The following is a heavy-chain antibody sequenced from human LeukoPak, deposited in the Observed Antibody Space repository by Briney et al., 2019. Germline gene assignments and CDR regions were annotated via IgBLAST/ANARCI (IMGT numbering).Heavy chain of an antibody. J-gene: IGHJ3*02. CDR3: ARGYYDSSGYSADSLHI. CDR2: IDSDGGST. Sequence: GGSLRLSCSASGFAFSSYAMYWVRQAPGKGLEYVSAIDSDGGSTYHADSVKGGFTISRDNSKNTVYLQLGSLRIEDMAVYYCARGYYDSSGYSADSLHIWGQGTTVTVSS. CDR1: GFAFSSYA. V-gene: IGHV3-64*02. D-gene: IGHD3-22*01.